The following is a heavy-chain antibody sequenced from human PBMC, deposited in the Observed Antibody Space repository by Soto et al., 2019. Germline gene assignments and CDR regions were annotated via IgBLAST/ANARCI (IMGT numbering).Heavy chain of an antibody. D-gene: IGHD3-10*01. V-gene: IGHV4-31*03. CDR3: ARAKIIRGVMDQFDY. J-gene: IGHJ4*02. CDR1: GGSINTGGYF. CDR2: FFSAGST. Sequence: QVQLQESGPRLVKPSQTLSLTCTVSGGSINTGGYFWSWIRQHPGKGLEWIGYFFSAGSTYYNPSLESRVTLAVDTSKNQLSLILSSVTAADTAVYYCARAKIIRGVMDQFDYWGQGTLVTVSS.